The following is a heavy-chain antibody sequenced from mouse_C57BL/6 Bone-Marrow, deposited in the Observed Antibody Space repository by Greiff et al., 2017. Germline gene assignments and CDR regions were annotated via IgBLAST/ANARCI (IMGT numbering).Heavy chain of an antibody. CDR3: ARIYYDLVSNYYAMDY. J-gene: IGHJ4*01. CDR2: INPYNGGT. Sequence: DVHLVESGPVLVKPGASVKMSCKASGYTFTDYYMNWVKQSHGKSLEWIGVINPYNGGTSYNQKFKGKATLTVDKSSSTAYMELNSLTSEDSAVYYCARIYYDLVSNYYAMDYWGQGTSVTVSS. CDR1: GYTFTDYY. V-gene: IGHV1-19*01. D-gene: IGHD2-4*01.